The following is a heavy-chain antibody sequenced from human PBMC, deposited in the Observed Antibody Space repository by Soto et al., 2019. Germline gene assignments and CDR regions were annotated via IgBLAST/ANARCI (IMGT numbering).Heavy chain of an antibody. V-gene: IGHV2-5*01. CDR3: AHRRVWSSDWYDWFDP. CDR1: GFSLSTNGVR. CDR2: ISWNDEK. D-gene: IGHD6-19*01. J-gene: IGHJ5*02. Sequence: QITLNESGPTLVKPTQTLTLTCTFSGFSLSTNGVRVGWLRQPPGMALEWLAIISWNDEKHYSPSLKNRLTITADPSKNQVVLTMTNMDPVDTATYYCAHRRVWSSDWYDWFDPWGQGVLVTVSS.